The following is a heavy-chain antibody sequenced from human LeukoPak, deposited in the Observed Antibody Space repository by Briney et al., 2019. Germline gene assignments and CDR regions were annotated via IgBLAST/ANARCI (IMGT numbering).Heavy chain of an antibody. CDR3: ARDPGYCSGGSCNYYYGMGV. J-gene: IGHJ6*04. D-gene: IGHD2-15*01. Sequence: SETLSLTCAVSGGSISSGGYSWSWIRQPPGKGLEWIGYIYHSGSTYYNPSLKSRVTISVDRSKNQFSLKLSSVTAADTAVYYCARDPGYCSGGSCNYYYGMGVWGKGTTVTVSS. CDR2: IYHSGST. V-gene: IGHV4-30-2*01. CDR1: GGSISSGGYS.